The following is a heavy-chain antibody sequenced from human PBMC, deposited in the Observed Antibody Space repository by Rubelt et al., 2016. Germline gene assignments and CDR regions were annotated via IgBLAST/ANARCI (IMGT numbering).Heavy chain of an antibody. D-gene: IGHD6-13*01. J-gene: IGHJ4*02. V-gene: IGHV4-31*03. Sequence: QVQLQESGPGLVKPSQTLSLTCTVSGGSISSGGYYWSWIRQHPGKGLEWIGYIYYSGSTYYNPSLKSRVTISVDTSKNQFSLKLTSMTAADTAVDYCARPQYSWVSTIDYWGQGTQVTVSS. CDR3: ARPQYSWVSTIDY. CDR1: GGSISSGGYY. CDR2: IYYSGST.